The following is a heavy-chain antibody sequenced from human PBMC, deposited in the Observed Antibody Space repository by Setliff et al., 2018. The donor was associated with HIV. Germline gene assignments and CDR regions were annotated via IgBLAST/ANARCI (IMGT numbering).Heavy chain of an antibody. CDR2: IDSNGTT. Sequence: SETLSLTCTISGGSFGVYRWSWIRQSAGRGLEWIGRIDSNGTTDYNPSLKGRVAISVDTSRNQFSLRVTSVTAADTAVYFCARDRHSSGLGSYGPWGPGILVTVSS. CDR3: ARDRHSSGLGSYGP. J-gene: IGHJ5*02. V-gene: IGHV4-4*07. CDR1: GGSFGVYR. D-gene: IGHD3-10*01.